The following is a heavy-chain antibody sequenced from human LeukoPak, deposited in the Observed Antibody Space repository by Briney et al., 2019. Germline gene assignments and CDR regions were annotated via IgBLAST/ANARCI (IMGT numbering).Heavy chain of an antibody. Sequence: PGGSLRLSCAASGFSFSSYAMSWVRQAPGKGLEWVSKISGSGGSTHYADSVKGWFTVSRDNSKNTLFLQMDSLRVEDTAVYYCAKDQSFDFWTWFDPWGQGTLVTVSS. D-gene: IGHD3/OR15-3a*01. CDR3: AKDQSFDFWTWFDP. CDR1: GFSFSSYA. J-gene: IGHJ5*02. CDR2: ISGSGGST. V-gene: IGHV3-23*01.